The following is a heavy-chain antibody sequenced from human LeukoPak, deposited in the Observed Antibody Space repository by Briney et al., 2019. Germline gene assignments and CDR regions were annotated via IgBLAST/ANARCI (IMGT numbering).Heavy chain of an antibody. Sequence: SETLSLTRTVSGGSISSSSYYWGWIRQPPGKGLEWIGSIYYSGSTYYNPSLKSRVTISVDTSKNQFSLKLSSVTAADTAVYYCARHVIVVVITKYFQHWGQGTLVTVSS. CDR1: GGSISSSSYY. CDR3: ARHVIVVVITKYFQH. D-gene: IGHD3-22*01. J-gene: IGHJ1*01. CDR2: IYYSGST. V-gene: IGHV4-39*01.